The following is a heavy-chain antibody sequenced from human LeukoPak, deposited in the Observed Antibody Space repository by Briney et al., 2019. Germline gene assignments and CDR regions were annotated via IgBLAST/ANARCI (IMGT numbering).Heavy chain of an antibody. D-gene: IGHD4-17*01. Sequence: GGSLRLSCAASGFTFSSYAMHWVRQAPGKGLEWVAVISYDGSNKYYADSVKGRFTISRDNSKNMLYLQMNSLRAEDTAVYYCARDDDYGDYALDYYYGMDVWGQGTTVTVSS. J-gene: IGHJ6*02. CDR1: GFTFSSYA. V-gene: IGHV3-30*04. CDR2: ISYDGSNK. CDR3: ARDDDYGDYALDYYYGMDV.